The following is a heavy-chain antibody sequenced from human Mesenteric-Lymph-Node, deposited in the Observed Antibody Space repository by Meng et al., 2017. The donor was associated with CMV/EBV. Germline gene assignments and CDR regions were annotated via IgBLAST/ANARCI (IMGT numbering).Heavy chain of an antibody. J-gene: IGHJ6*02. D-gene: IGHD2-2*02. CDR1: GFTFSSYA. CDR3: AKGLGYCSSTSCYSYYYYGMDV. Sequence: GESLKISCAASGFTFSSYAMSWVRQAPGKGLEWVSAISGSGGSTYYADSVKGRFTISRDNSKNTLYLQMNSLRAEDTAVYYCAKGLGYCSSTSCYSYYYYGMDVWGQGTTVTVSS. V-gene: IGHV3-23*01. CDR2: ISGSGGST.